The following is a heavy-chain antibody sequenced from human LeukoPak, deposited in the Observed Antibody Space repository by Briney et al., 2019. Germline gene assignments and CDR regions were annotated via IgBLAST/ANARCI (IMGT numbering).Heavy chain of an antibody. D-gene: IGHD6-19*01. V-gene: IGHV3-23*01. CDR3: GKDGGEYSSGPEFDP. CDR2: ISGGGERT. Sequence: GGSLRLSCAASGIVFSNTAMNWARQSPGRGLEWVSAISGGGERTFHADSVKGRFTISRDNSKNMVYLQMNSLRADDTAIYYCGKDGGEYSSGPEFDPRGQGDLVTVSS. CDR1: GIVFSNTA. J-gene: IGHJ5*02.